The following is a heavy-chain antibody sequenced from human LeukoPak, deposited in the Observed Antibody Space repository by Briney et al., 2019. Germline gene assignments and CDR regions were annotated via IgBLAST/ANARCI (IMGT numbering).Heavy chain of an antibody. CDR2: INPNSGGT. D-gene: IGHD3-22*01. Sequence: ASVKVSCKASGYTFIDYYMHWVRQAPGQGLEWMGWINPNSGGTNYAQNFQGRVTMTRDTSIRTVYMELSRLRSDDTAVYYCARVTMIVGALGFDYWGQGTLVTVSS. V-gene: IGHV1-2*02. CDR1: GYTFIDYY. J-gene: IGHJ4*02. CDR3: ARVTMIVGALGFDY.